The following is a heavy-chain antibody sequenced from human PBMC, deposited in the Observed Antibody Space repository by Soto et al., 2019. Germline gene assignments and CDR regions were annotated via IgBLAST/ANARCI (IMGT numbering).Heavy chain of an antibody. D-gene: IGHD6-19*01. J-gene: IGHJ6*04. V-gene: IGHV2-5*04. CDR3: VKSLPTSGWYTDYGMDV. CDR2: IYWNDDR. Sequence: SVPTLVNPTQTLTLTCTFSGFSLSTSGVGVGWIRQPPGKTLEWLGLIYWNDDRRYSPSLKTRLTITKDTSKNQVALTVTNMDPGGTGTYWCVKSLPTSGWYTDYGMDVWGKGGKFIV. CDR1: GFSLSTSGVG.